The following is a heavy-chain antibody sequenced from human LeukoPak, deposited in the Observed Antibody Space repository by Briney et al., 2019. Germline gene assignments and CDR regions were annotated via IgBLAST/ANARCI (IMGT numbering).Heavy chain of an antibody. CDR1: GFTFSDHY. J-gene: IGHJ3*02. CDR2: SRNKANSYTT. D-gene: IGHD3-3*01. CDR3: ARFGVVIKGAFDI. V-gene: IGHV3-72*01. Sequence: GGSLRPSRVASGFTFSDHYMDWVRQAPGKGLEWVGRSRNKANSYTTEYAASVKGRFTISRDDSKNSLYLQMNSLKTEDTAVYYCARFGVVIKGAFDIWGQGTMVTVSS.